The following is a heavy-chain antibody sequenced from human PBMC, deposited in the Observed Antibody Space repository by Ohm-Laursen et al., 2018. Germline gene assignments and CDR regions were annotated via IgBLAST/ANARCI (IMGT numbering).Heavy chain of an antibody. CDR1: GYPLTSYY. D-gene: IGHD4-11*01. CDR2: INPSGGRT. V-gene: IGHV1-46*01. Sequence: ASVKVSCKASGYPLTSYYMHWVRQVPGQGLEWMGIINPSGGRTSYAQKFQGRVAMTSDTSTNTVYMEVTNLRSEDTAVYYCARSYSNFAWFDPWGQGTLVTVSS. CDR3: ARSYSNFAWFDP. J-gene: IGHJ5*02.